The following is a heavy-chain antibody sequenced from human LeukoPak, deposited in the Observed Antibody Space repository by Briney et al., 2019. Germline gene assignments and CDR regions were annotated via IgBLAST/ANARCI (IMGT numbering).Heavy chain of an antibody. Sequence: ASVKVSCKASGYTFTSYGFSWVRQAPGQGLECMGWISGYNGSTDYAQKFQGRVTMTTDKSSSTAYMELRSLRPDDAAVYYCARGPYSSGWYEGFHDYWGQGTLVTVSS. D-gene: IGHD6-19*01. V-gene: IGHV1-18*01. CDR3: ARGPYSSGWYEGFHDY. CDR2: ISGYNGST. J-gene: IGHJ4*02. CDR1: GYTFTSYG.